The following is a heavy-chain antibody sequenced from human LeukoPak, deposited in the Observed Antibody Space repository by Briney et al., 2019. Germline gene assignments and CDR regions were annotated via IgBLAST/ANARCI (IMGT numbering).Heavy chain of an antibody. D-gene: IGHD5-12*01. V-gene: IGHV4-59*01. CDR2: IYYSGST. CDR3: AGYSGYDYYYYYYMDV. Sequence: PSETLSLTCTVSGGSISSYYWSWIRQPPGKGLEWIGYIYYSGSTNYNPSLKSRVTISVDTSKNQFSLKLSSVTAADTAVYYCAGYSGYDYYYYYYMDVWGKGTTVTISS. J-gene: IGHJ6*03. CDR1: GGSISSYY.